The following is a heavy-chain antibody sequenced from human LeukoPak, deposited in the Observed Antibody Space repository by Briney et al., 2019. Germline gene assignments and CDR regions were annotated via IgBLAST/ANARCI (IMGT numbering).Heavy chain of an antibody. J-gene: IGHJ4*02. CDR2: IYYSGST. D-gene: IGHD3-3*01. CDR1: GGSISSSSYY. Sequence: RPSETLSLTCTVSGGSISSSSYYWGWIRQPPGKGLEWIGSIYYSGSTYYNPSLKSRVIISVDTSKNQFSPKLSSVTAADTAVYYCAGLLRLRFFDYWGQGTLVTVSS. CDR3: AGLLRLRFFDY. V-gene: IGHV4-39*01.